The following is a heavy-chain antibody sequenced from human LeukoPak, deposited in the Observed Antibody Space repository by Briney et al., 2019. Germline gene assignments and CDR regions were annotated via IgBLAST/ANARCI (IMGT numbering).Heavy chain of an antibody. V-gene: IGHV3-43*02. CDR2: ITGAGGST. CDR1: GFTFDDSA. J-gene: IGHJ4*02. Sequence: PGGSLRLSCAASGFTFDDSAIHWVRQAPGKGLEWVSLITGAGGSTYYADSVKGRFTISRDNSKSSLYLQMNSLRTEDTALYYCAKATGYTSDWYGYHFDFWGQGTLVSVSS. CDR3: AKATGYTSDWYGYHFDF. D-gene: IGHD6-19*01.